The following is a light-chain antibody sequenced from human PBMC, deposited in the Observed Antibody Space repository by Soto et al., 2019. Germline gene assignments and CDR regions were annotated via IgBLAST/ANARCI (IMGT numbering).Light chain of an antibody. CDR1: ESIATW. Sequence: DVHMTQSPSTLSASVGDRVTITYRASESIATWLAWYQQKPGQAPKLLIYDGSRLESGVPSRFSGGGSGTEFTLTISGLQPEDFATYYCHQYNSYFGPGTQLEI. CDR2: DGS. J-gene: IGKJ2*01. CDR3: HQYNSY. V-gene: IGKV1-5*01.